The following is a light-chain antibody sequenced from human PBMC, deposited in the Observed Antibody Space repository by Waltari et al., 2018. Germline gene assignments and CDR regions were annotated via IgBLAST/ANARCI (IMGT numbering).Light chain of an antibody. CDR2: QDG. J-gene: IGLJ2*01. Sequence: SYELTQSASVSVSPGQTASITCSGDKLGDKYASWYQQKPGQSPMFVMYQDGKRPSGIPDRFSGSNSGNTATLTISGTQAMDEADYYCQAWDSSTGIFGGGTKLTVL. CDR1: KLGDKY. V-gene: IGLV3-1*01. CDR3: QAWDSSTGI.